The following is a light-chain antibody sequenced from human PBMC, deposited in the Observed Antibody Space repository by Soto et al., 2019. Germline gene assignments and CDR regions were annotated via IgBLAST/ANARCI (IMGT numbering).Light chain of an antibody. CDR1: SSDVGTYKY. V-gene: IGLV2-14*01. Sequence: QSALTQPASVSGSPGQTITISCTGTSSDVGTYKYVSWYQQHPGKAPKLMIYEVSNRPSGVSYRFSGSKSGNTASLTISGLQAEDEADYYCSSYAGSATYVFGTGTKLTVL. CDR2: EVS. CDR3: SSYAGSATYV. J-gene: IGLJ1*01.